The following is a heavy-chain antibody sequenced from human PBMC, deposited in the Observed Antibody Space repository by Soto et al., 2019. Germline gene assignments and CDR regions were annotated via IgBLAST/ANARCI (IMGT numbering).Heavy chain of an antibody. D-gene: IGHD2-2*01. CDR3: ARLYFVVVPAAIDYYYYYYMDV. CDR2: IYPGDSDT. CDR1: GYSFTSYW. Sequence: PVESLKISCKGSGYSFTSYWIGWVRQMPGKGLEWMGIIYPGDSDTRYSPSFQGQVTISADKSISTAYLQWSSLKASDTAMYYCARLYFVVVPAAIDYYYYYYMDVWGKGTTVTVSS. J-gene: IGHJ6*03. V-gene: IGHV5-51*01.